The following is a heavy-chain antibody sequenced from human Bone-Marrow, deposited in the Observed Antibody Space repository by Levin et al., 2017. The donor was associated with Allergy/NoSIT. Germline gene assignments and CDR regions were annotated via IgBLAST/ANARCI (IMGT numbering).Heavy chain of an antibody. V-gene: IGHV3-23*01. CDR2: LTAAGLDT. J-gene: IGHJ5*01. D-gene: IGHD3-3*01. CDR1: GFTFSSYA. CDR3: AKAAKLYDFWSGYLDS. Sequence: PGGSLRLSCTTSGFTFSSYAMTWVRQAPGKGLEWVSSLTAAGLDTYYADSVKGRFTISRDNSKNTLYLQMSSLRAEDTAIYYCAKAAKLYDFWSGYLDSWGQGTLVTVSS.